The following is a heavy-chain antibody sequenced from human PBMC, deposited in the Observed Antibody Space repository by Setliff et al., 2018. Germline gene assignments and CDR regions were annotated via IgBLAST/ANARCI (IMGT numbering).Heavy chain of an antibody. CDR2: IRYDGSNK. Sequence: GGSLRLSCATSAVAFSSYGMHWVRQAPGKGLQWVAFIRYDGSNKYYADSVKGRFTISRDNSKNTLYLQMNSLRAEDTAVYYCAKEVTATPDIWGQGTMVTVSS. CDR3: AKEVTATPDI. CDR1: AVAFSSYG. J-gene: IGHJ3*02. D-gene: IGHD5-12*01. V-gene: IGHV3-30*02.